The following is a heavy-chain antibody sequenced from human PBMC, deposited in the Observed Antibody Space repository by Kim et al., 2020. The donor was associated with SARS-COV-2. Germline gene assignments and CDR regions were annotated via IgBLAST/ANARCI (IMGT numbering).Heavy chain of an antibody. J-gene: IGHJ4*02. V-gene: IGHV5-51*01. D-gene: IGHD3-22*01. Sequence: GESLKISCKGSGYTFISFWIGWVRQMPGKGLEWMGIIYPGDSDTRYSPSFQGQVIISSDRSISTAYLQWSSLKASDTAMYYCARTTTYYFDSSGDLDYWGQGTLVTVSS. CDR3: ARTTTYYFDSSGDLDY. CDR1: GYTFISFW. CDR2: IYPGDSDT.